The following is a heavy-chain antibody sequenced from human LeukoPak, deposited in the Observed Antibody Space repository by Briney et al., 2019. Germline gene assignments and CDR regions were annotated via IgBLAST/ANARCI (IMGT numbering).Heavy chain of an antibody. Sequence: GGSLRLSCAASGFTFSDYYMNWVRQAPGKRLEWVSSISSDSRYIYYADSVKGRFTISRDNAQNSLYLQMNSLRVEDTAVYYCARDFRYEGDYWGQGTLVTVSS. J-gene: IGHJ4*02. CDR2: ISSDSRYI. CDR1: GFTFSDYY. D-gene: IGHD5-12*01. V-gene: IGHV3-21*01. CDR3: ARDFRYEGDY.